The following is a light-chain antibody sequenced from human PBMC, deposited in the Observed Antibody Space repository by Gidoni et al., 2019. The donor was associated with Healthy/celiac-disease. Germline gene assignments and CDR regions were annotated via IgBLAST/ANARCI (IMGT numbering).Light chain of an antibody. CDR3: CSYAGSRSVV. V-gene: IGLV2-23*01. CDR2: EGS. J-gene: IGLJ2*01. Sequence: QSALTQPASVSGSPGQSIPISCTGTSSDVGSYNLVSWYQQRPGKAPKLMIYEGSKRPSGVSNRFSGSKSGNTASLTISGLQAEDEADYYCCSYAGSRSVVFGGGTKLTVL. CDR1: SSDVGSYNL.